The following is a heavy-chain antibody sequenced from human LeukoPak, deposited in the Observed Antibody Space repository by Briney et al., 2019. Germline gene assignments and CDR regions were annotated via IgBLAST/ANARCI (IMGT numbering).Heavy chain of an antibody. V-gene: IGHV3-33*01. J-gene: IGHJ5*01. Sequence: PGGSLRLSCATSGFTFSNYGMHWVRQAPGKGLEWVAVIWYDGSDKYYADSVKGRFTISRDNSKNTLYLQMKSLRAEDTAVYYCVRDWDHFDFDSWGQGTLVTVSS. CDR3: VRDWDHFDFDS. CDR2: IWYDGSDK. D-gene: IGHD3-9*01. CDR1: GFTFSNYG.